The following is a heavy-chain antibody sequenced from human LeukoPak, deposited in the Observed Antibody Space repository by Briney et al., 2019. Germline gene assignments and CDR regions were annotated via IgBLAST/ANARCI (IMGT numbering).Heavy chain of an antibody. CDR2: ISPGGDAT. V-gene: IGHV3-11*01. J-gene: IGHJ4*02. Sequence: GGSLRLSCAASGFIFRDYHMNWIRQAPGKGLEWVSYISPGGDATYFADSVRGRFTISGDNAKNSLYLQMNSLTAEDAAVYYCAGGLDIAVAGPGGYFDYWGQGTLVTVSS. CDR1: GFIFRDYH. D-gene: IGHD6-19*01. CDR3: AGGLDIAVAGPGGYFDY.